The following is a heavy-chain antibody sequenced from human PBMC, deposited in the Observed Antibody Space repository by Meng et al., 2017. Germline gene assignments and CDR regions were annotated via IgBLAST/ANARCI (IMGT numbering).Heavy chain of an antibody. CDR1: GYTFTGYY. D-gene: IGHD6-19*01. V-gene: IGHV1-2*06. CDR3: ARRPGYSSGWYDY. J-gene: IGHJ4*02. CDR2: INPNSGGT. Sequence: QWQRVQSGAEMKKPGASVKVSCKASGYTFTGYYMHWVRQAPGQGLKWMGRINPNSGGTNYAQKFQGRVTMTRDTSISTAYMELSSLRSEDTAVYYCARRPGYSSGWYDYWGQGTLVTVSS.